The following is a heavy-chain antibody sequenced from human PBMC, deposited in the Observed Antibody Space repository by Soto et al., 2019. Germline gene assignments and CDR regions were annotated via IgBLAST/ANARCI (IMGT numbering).Heavy chain of an antibody. CDR1: AYSFTSYW. CDR3: ARSVEYLYYYGMRV. J-gene: IGHJ6*02. D-gene: IGHD2-15*01. Sequence: GQSLKMTGNGSAYSFTSYWIGWVRQMPEKGREWLVLISPGDSDTRYSSCFQGQVTISADKSISTAYLQWSSLKASDTAMYYCARSVEYLYYYGMRVWGQVNTVTVAS. CDR2: ISPGDSDT. V-gene: IGHV5-51*01.